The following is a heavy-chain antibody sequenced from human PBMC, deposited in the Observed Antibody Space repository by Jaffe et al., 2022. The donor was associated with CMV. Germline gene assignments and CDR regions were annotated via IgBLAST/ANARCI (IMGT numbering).Heavy chain of an antibody. CDR1: GFTFDDYA. CDR3: AKDSAYYYDSSGYTAKFDY. V-gene: IGHV3-9*01. CDR2: ISWNSGSI. D-gene: IGHD3-22*01. Sequence: EVQLVESGGGLVQPGRSLRLSCAASGFTFDDYAMHWVRQAPGKGLEWVSGISWNSGSIGYADSVKGRFTISRDNAKNSLYLQMNSLRAEDTALYYCAKDSAYYYDSSGYTAKFDYWGQGTLVTVSS. J-gene: IGHJ4*02.